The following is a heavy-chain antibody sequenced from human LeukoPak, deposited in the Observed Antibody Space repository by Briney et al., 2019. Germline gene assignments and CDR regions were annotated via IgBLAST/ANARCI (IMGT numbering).Heavy chain of an antibody. CDR3: ARQTDMIIVVTYFDY. D-gene: IGHD3-22*01. J-gene: IGHJ4*02. CDR2: IYHSGST. Sequence: PSGTLSLTCAVSGGSISSSNWWSWVRQPPGKGLEWIGEIYHSGSTNYNPSLKSRVTISVDKSKNQFSLKLSSVTAADTAVYYCARQTDMIIVVTYFDYWGQGTQVTVSS. V-gene: IGHV4-4*02. CDR1: GGSISSSNW.